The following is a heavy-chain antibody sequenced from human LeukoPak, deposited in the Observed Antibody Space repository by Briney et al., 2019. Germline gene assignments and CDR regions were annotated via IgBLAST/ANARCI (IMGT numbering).Heavy chain of an antibody. CDR3: ATRRSGNYFATFDY. D-gene: IGHD3-22*01. Sequence: PGGSLRLSCEASGFTFINYAMNWVRQPPEKGLEWVSTVSGPGTTTYYADSVKGRFTVSRDNSKNTVFLQMDSLRAEDTAVYYCATRRSGNYFATFDYWGQGILVTVSS. CDR2: VSGPGTTT. J-gene: IGHJ4*02. V-gene: IGHV3-23*01. CDR1: GFTFINYA.